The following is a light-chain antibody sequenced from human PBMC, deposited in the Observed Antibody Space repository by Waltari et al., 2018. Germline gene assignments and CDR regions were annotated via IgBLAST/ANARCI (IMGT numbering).Light chain of an antibody. Sequence: DIVLTQTPLSLSVTPGQPASISCKSSHSLRHTDGTTYLYLFLQRPGQSPQLLIYEGSNRFSGVSERFSGSGSGTDFTLKISRVEAEDVGVYYCMQSLQLWTFGQGTKVESK. CDR3: MQSLQLWT. CDR1: HSLRHTDGTTY. V-gene: IGKV2D-29*02. J-gene: IGKJ1*01. CDR2: EGS.